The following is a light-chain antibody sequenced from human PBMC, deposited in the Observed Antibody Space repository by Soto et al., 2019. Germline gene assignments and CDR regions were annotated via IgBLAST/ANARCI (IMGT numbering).Light chain of an antibody. CDR2: DAS. Sequence: EIEMTQSPATLSESAGDRATITCRASQSVSSRLAWYQQKPGKAPRLLIYDASSMPTGVPARFSGSGSGTDFTLTISSLQPDDFAAYYCHQYYISPPRTFGQGTKVDIK. CDR1: QSVSSR. J-gene: IGKJ1*01. V-gene: IGKV3-15*01. CDR3: HQYYISPPRT.